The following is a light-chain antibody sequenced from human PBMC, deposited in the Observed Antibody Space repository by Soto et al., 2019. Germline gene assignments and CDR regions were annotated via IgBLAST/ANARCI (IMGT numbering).Light chain of an antibody. CDR2: VNSDGSH. CDR3: QTWGTGIV. J-gene: IGLJ2*01. CDR1: SGHSSFA. V-gene: IGLV4-69*01. Sequence: QPVLTQSPSASASLGASVKLTCTLSSGHSSFAIAWHQQQPGKGPRYLMKVNSDGSHNKGDGIPDRFSGSTSGAERYLTISSLQSDDEADYYCQTWGTGIVFGGGTKVTVL.